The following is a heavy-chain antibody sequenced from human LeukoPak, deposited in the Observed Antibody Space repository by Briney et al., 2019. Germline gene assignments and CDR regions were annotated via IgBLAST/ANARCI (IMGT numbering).Heavy chain of an antibody. CDR2: INHSGST. CDR3: ARGGIGNGSGKVLYYYYYYGMDV. CDR1: GGSFSGYY. V-gene: IGHV4-34*01. Sequence: PSETLSLTCAVYGGSFSGYYWSWIRQPPGKGLEWIGEINHSGSTNYNPSLKGRVTISVGTSKNQFSLKLSSVTAADTAVYYCARGGIGNGSGKVLYYYYYYGMDVWGQGTTVTVSS. D-gene: IGHD3-10*01. J-gene: IGHJ6*02.